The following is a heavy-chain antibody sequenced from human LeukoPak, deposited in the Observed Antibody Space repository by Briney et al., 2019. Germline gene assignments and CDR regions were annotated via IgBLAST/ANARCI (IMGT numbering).Heavy chain of an antibody. D-gene: IGHD6-13*01. CDR3: ARLPGRFDSRSKNGYY. Sequence: PGGSLRLSCAASGFTFSDYYMSWVRQAPGKGLEWVSVIYSGGSTYYADSVKGRFTISRDNFRNTVYLQMNSLRAEDTAVYYCARLPGRFDSRSKNGYYWGQGTLVTVSS. CDR1: GFTFSDYY. V-gene: IGHV3-53*01. CDR2: IYSGGST. J-gene: IGHJ4*02.